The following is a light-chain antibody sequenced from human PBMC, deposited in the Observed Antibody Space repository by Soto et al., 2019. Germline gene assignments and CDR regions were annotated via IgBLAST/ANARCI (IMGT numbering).Light chain of an antibody. CDR2: QAS. CDR3: QQYNSYSYT. Sequence: DIQMTQSPSTLSASVGDRVTITCRASQSISSWLAWYQQKPGKAPKLLIYQASTLDTGVPSRFSGSGSGTEFTLTISSLQAADFATYYCQQYNSYSYTFGQGTKLEIK. CDR1: QSISSW. J-gene: IGKJ2*01. V-gene: IGKV1-5*03.